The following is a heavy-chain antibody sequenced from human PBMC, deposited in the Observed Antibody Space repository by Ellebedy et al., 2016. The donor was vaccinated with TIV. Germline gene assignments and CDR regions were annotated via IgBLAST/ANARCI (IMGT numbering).Heavy chain of an antibody. CDR3: AIDEVYSSSWYAYYYYGMDV. J-gene: IGHJ6*02. CDR1: GFTFSSYA. D-gene: IGHD6-13*01. V-gene: IGHV3-23*01. Sequence: PGGSLRLSCAASGFTFSSYAMSWVRQAPGKGLEWVSAISGSGGSTYYAASVKGRFTISRDNSKNTLYLQMNSLRAEDTAVYYCAIDEVYSSSWYAYYYYGMDVWGQGTTVTVSS. CDR2: ISGSGGST.